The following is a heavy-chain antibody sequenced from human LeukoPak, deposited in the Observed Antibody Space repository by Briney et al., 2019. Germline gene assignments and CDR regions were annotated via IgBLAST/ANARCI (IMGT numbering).Heavy chain of an antibody. CDR3: ARVLPYSSGWGADY. D-gene: IGHD6-19*01. J-gene: IGHJ4*02. CDR1: GGSIRSYY. V-gene: IGHV4-59*01. CDR2: IYYTGST. Sequence: SETLSLTCTVSGGSIRSYYWSWIRQPPGKGLEWIGYIYYTGSTNYNPSLKSRVTISVDTSKNQFSLNLISVTAADTAVYYCARVLPYSSGWGADYWGQGALVTVSS.